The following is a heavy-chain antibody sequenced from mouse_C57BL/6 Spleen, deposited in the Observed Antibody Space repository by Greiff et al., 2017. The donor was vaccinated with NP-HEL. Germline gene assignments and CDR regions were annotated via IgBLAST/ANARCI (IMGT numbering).Heavy chain of an antibody. V-gene: IGHV1-47*01. Sequence: VQLLQSGAELVKPGASVKMSCKASGYTFTTYPIEWMKQTHGKSLEWIGNFHPCNDDTNYNEKVKGKATLTVENSSSTVYLELSRLTSDDSAVYYCATYFCSSWGYFDVWGTGTPVTVSS. J-gene: IGHJ1*03. CDR3: ATYFCSSWGYFDV. CDR2: FHPCNDDT. D-gene: IGHD1-1*01. CDR1: GYTFTTYP.